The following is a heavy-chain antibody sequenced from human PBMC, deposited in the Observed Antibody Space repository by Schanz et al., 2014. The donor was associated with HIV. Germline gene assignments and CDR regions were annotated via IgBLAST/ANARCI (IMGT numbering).Heavy chain of an antibody. J-gene: IGHJ6*02. V-gene: IGHV3-48*02. CDR1: GFIFKTYS. CDR2: LSSASTFI. Sequence: VQLVDSGGGLVKPGGSLRLSCAASGFIFKTYSMNWVRQAPGKGLEWISKLSSASTFIYYADSVRGRFTVSRDNAKNSLYLQMNSLRDEDTAVYYCARSPSFGMDVWGQGTTVTVSS. CDR3: ARSPSFGMDV.